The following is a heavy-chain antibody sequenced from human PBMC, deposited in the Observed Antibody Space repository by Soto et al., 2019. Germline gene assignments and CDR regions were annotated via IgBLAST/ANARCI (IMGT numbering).Heavy chain of an antibody. Sequence: PLETLSLTCAVYGGSFSGYYWSWIRQPPGKGLEWIGEINHSGSTNYNPSLKSRVTISVDTSKNQFSLKLSSVTAADTAVYYCARGRDIVVVVAATLERYYFDYWGQGTLVNVSS. CDR3: ARGRDIVVVVAATLERYYFDY. CDR2: INHSGST. V-gene: IGHV4-34*01. J-gene: IGHJ4*02. D-gene: IGHD2-15*01. CDR1: GGSFSGYY.